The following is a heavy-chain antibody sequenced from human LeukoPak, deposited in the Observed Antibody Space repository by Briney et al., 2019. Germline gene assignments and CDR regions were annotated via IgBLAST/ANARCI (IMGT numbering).Heavy chain of an antibody. Sequence: GGSLRLSCAASGFTFSSYAMSWVRQAPGKGLEWVSSISSSSSYIYYADSVKGRFTISRDNAKNSLYLQMNSLRAEDTAVYYCARDNGVTPFDYWGQGTLVTVSS. V-gene: IGHV3-21*01. CDR3: ARDNGVTPFDY. CDR1: GFTFSSYA. CDR2: ISSSSSYI. D-gene: IGHD4-23*01. J-gene: IGHJ4*02.